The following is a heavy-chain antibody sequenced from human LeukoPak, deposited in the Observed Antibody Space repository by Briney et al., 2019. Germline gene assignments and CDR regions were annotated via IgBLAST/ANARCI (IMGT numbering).Heavy chain of an antibody. CDR3: AKVQLGATHMDYYYYFGMDV. CDR2: IIPIFGTA. D-gene: IGHD1-26*01. Sequence: ASVKVSCKASGGTFSSYTISWVRQAPGQGPEWMGGIIPIFGTANYAQKFQGRVTITADESTSTAYMELSSLGSEDTAVYYCAKVQLGATHMDYYYYFGMDVWGQGTTVTVSS. CDR1: GGTFSSYT. J-gene: IGHJ6*02. V-gene: IGHV1-69*01.